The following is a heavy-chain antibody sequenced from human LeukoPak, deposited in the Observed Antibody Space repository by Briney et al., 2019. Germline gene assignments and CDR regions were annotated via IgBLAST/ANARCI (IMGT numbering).Heavy chain of an antibody. CDR2: ISGSGGST. CDR1: GFTFSSYA. V-gene: IGHV3-23*01. Sequence: PGGSLRLSCAASGFTFSSYAMSWVRQAPGKGLGWVSAISGSGGSTYYADSVKGRFTISRDNSKNTLYLQMNSLRAEDTAVYYCAKDPLELHYYYYGMDVWGQGTTVTVSS. CDR3: AKDPLELHYYYYGMDV. D-gene: IGHD1-7*01. J-gene: IGHJ6*02.